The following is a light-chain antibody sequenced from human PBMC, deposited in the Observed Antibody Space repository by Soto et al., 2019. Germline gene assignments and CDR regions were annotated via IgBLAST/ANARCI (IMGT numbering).Light chain of an antibody. Sequence: QSVLTQPASVSGSPGQSITISCTGTSSDVGSYNLVSWYQQHPGKAPKLMIYEGSKRPSRVSNRFSGSKSGNTASLTISGLQAEDEADYYCCSYAGSSTFVVFGGGTQLTVL. CDR1: SSDVGSYNL. J-gene: IGLJ2*01. V-gene: IGLV2-23*03. CDR3: CSYAGSSTFVV. CDR2: EGS.